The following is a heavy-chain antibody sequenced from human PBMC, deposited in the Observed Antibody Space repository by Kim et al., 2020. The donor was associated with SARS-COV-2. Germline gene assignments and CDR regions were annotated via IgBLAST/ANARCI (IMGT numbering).Heavy chain of an antibody. J-gene: IGHJ4*02. CDR2: GCER. D-gene: IGHD3-10*02. Sequence: GCERYYVDSVKGPFTISRDNAKNSLYLQMSSLRVEDTAVYYCARSVFGDDYWGEGTLVSVSS. CDR3: ARSVFGDDY. V-gene: IGHV3-7*01.